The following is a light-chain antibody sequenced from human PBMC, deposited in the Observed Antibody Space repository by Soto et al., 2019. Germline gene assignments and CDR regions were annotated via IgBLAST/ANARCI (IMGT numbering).Light chain of an antibody. CDR3: QQRVDWLT. V-gene: IGKV3-11*01. CDR2: EAS. Sequence: EIVLTQSPGTLSLSPGDRATLSCRASQSVSNYLAWYQQKPGQAPRLLIYEASNRFTGIPARFSGSGSGTDFTLTTSSVATEDFAVYYWQQRVDWLTFGGGTKLEIK. J-gene: IGKJ4*01. CDR1: QSVSNY.